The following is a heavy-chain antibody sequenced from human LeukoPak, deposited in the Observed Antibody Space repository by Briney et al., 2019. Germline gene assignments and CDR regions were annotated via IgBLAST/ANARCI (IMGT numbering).Heavy chain of an antibody. D-gene: IGHD6-13*01. CDR3: ARDLHSSSWYNYYYYMDV. J-gene: IGHJ6*03. CDR1: GFTFSSYS. CDR2: ISSSSSTI. Sequence: GGSLRLSCAASGFTFSSYSMNWVRQAPGKGLEWVSYISSSSSTIYYADSVKGRFTISRDNAKNSLYLQMNSLRAEDTAVYYCARDLHSSSWYNYYYYMDVWGKGTTVTVSS. V-gene: IGHV3-48*04.